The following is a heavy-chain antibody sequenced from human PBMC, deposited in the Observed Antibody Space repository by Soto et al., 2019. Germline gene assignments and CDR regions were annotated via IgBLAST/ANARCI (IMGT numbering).Heavy chain of an antibody. V-gene: IGHV3-30*18. D-gene: IGHD6-13*01. CDR1: GFTFSSYG. Sequence: QVQLVESGGGVVQPGRSLRLSCAASGFTFSSYGMHWVRQAPGKGLEWVAVISYDGSNKYYADSVKGRFTISRDNSKNTLYLQMNSLRAEDTAVYYCAKESSSSWFFDYCGQGTLVTVSS. CDR3: AKESSSSWFFDY. J-gene: IGHJ4*02. CDR2: ISYDGSNK.